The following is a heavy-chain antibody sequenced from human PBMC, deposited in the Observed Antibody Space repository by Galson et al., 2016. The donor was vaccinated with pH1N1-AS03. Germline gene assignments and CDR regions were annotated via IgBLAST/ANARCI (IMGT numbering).Heavy chain of an antibody. CDR2: IYTGGDT. CDR3: ARVDSSTYSDGWVPFDY. CDR1: GLSVAKNY. Sequence: SLRLSCAVSGLSVAKNYMSWVRQAPGKGLEWVSSIYTGGDTSYTDSVRGRFTISRDDSKNTLYLQMNSLRAADTAMYYCARVDSSTYSDGWVPFDYWGQGTLVTVSS. D-gene: IGHD5-24*01. J-gene: IGHJ4*02. V-gene: IGHV3-53*01.